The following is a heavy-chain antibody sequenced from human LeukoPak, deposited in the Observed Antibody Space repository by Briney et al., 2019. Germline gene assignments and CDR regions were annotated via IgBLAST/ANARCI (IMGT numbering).Heavy chain of an antibody. V-gene: IGHV3-23*01. J-gene: IGHJ4*02. CDR1: GFTFSSYA. CDR3: AKDQGSGWYDGFDY. D-gene: IGHD6-19*01. Sequence: GGSLRLSCAASGFTFSSYAMSWVRQAPGKGLEWVSAISGSGGSTYYAASVKGRFTISRDNCKTTLYLQMNSLRAEDTAVYYCAKDQGSGWYDGFDYWGQGTLVTVSS. CDR2: ISGSGGST.